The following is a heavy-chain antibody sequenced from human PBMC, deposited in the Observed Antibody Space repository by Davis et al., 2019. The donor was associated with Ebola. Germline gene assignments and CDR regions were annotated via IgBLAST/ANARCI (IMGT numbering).Heavy chain of an antibody. Sequence: GESLKISCAASGFTFSSYAMSWVRQAPGKGLEWVAYISGRASTIYYADSVQGRFTVPRDNAKKSLYLQMSSLRADDTAVYYCATDSGHGYDRHGMDVWGQGTTVTVSS. J-gene: IGHJ6*02. CDR1: GFTFSSYA. D-gene: IGHD5-18*01. CDR3: ATDSGHGYDRHGMDV. CDR2: ISGRASTI. V-gene: IGHV3-48*03.